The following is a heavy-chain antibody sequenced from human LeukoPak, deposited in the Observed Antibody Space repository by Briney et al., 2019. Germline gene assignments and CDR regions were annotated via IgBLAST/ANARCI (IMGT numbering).Heavy chain of an antibody. CDR3: PGDLLYSNSTSPFDY. CDR2: IVVSSGNT. V-gene: IGHV1-58*02. D-gene: IGHD4-11*01. Sequence: ASVKVSCKASGFTFTNSAMHWVRQARGQRLEWIGWIVVSSGNTNYAQKFLERVTITRDISTTKAYMELSSLRSEDTAVYYCPGDLLYSNSTSPFDYWGQGTLVTVSS. CDR1: GFTFTNSA. J-gene: IGHJ4*02.